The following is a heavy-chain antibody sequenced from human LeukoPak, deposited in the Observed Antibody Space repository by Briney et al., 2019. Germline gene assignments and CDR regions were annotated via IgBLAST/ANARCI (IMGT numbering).Heavy chain of an antibody. V-gene: IGHV3-30*18. J-gene: IGHJ6*03. CDR1: GFTFSSYG. D-gene: IGHD1-26*01. CDR2: ISYDGSNK. Sequence: TGGSLRLSCAASGFTFSSYGMHWVRQAPGKGLEWVAVISYDGSNKYYADSVKGRFTISRDNSKNTLYLQMNSLRAEDTAVYYCAKGLSGSYKLYYYYMDVWGKGTTVTVSS. CDR3: AKGLSGSYKLYYYYMDV.